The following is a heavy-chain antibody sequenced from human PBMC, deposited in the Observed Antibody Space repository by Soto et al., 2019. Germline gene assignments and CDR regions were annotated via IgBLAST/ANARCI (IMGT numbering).Heavy chain of an antibody. Sequence: SDPLSPTYGNAGRPITKSHYHRRWMHHPPGDRLAWIGYIFYGGGTYYNPSLKSRLSLSFDTSKNQFSLKLSSVTAADTAVYYCARHLGYDSSGHYRNWFDPWGQGTLVTVSS. CDR2: IFYGGGT. CDR3: ARHLGYDSSGHYRNWFDP. J-gene: IGHJ5*02. V-gene: IGHV4-30-4*02. D-gene: IGHD3-22*01. CDR1: GRPITKSHYH.